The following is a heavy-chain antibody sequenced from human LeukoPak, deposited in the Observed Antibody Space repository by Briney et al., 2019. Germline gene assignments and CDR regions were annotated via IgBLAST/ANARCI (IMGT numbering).Heavy chain of an antibody. Sequence: GRSLRLSCAASGFTFSSYAMSWVREAPGKGLEWVSGMSGSGGSTYYADSVKGRFTISRDNSKNRLYLQMNTLRAEDTAVYYCAKDREYSYVYDAFDIWGQGTLVSVPS. CDR1: GFTFSSYA. CDR3: AKDREYSYVYDAFDI. D-gene: IGHD3-16*01. CDR2: MSGSGGST. J-gene: IGHJ3*02. V-gene: IGHV3-23*01.